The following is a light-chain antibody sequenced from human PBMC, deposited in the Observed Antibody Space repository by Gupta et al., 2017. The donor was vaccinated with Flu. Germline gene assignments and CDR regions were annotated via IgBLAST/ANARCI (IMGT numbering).Light chain of an antibody. J-gene: IGKJ2*01. V-gene: IGKV3-20*01. Sequence: PATLSLSPGERATLSCRASQSLSSSYLAWFQHKPGQAPRLLMYGASGRATDLPGRFTGGGSGTDFTLTISSLEPEDFAVYYCQQFRSSFTFGQGTRLEI. CDR1: QSLSSSY. CDR2: GAS. CDR3: QQFRSSFT.